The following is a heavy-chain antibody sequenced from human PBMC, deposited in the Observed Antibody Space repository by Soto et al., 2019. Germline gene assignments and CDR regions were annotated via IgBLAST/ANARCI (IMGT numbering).Heavy chain of an antibody. Sequence: GGSLILSCAASGFTFSSYAMSWVRQAPGKGLEWVSTISGSDGSTYYADSAKGRFTISRDNSKNTLYLQMNSLRAEDTAVYYCAKEYSSGWYYFDYWGQGTLVTVS. CDR1: GFTFSSYA. CDR3: AKEYSSGWYYFDY. J-gene: IGHJ4*02. V-gene: IGHV3-23*01. CDR2: ISGSDGST. D-gene: IGHD6-19*01.